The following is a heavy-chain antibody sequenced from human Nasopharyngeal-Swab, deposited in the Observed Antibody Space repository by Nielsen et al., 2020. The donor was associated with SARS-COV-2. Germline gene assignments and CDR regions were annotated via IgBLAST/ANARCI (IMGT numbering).Heavy chain of an antibody. Sequence: ESLKISCAASGFTFSNSLMNWVRQAPGKGLEWVGLIKSKTDGGTTDYAAPVKGRFTISRDDSKITLYLQMNSLKTEGTAVYYCTTDHCLGWGQGTLVTVSS. CDR1: GFTFSNSL. J-gene: IGHJ4*02. V-gene: IGHV3-15*07. CDR3: TTDHCLG. CDR2: IKSKTDGGTT. D-gene: IGHD2-21*01.